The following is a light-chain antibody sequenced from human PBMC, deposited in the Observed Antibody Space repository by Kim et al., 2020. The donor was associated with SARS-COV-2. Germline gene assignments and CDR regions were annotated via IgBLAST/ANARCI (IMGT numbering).Light chain of an antibody. J-gene: IGKJ1*01. Sequence: SPGERATHSGRASQSVTSSYLGWYQQKPGQPPRLLIYGASSRATGIPSRVSGSGSGTDFTLTISRLETEDCAVYYCHQYDSSTRTLGQGTKVDIK. CDR3: HQYDSSTRT. CDR2: GAS. CDR1: QSVTSSY. V-gene: IGKV3-20*01.